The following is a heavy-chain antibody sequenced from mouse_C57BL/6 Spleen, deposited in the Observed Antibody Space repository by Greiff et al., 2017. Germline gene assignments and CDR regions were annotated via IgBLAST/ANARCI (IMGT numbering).Heavy chain of an antibody. CDR1: GYTFTSYT. J-gene: IGHJ4*01. CDR3: ARIYYERDYYAMDY. CDR2: INPSSGYT. D-gene: IGHD2-4*01. V-gene: IGHV1-4*01. Sequence: QVHVKQSGAELARPGASVKMSCKASGYTFTSYTMHWVKQRPGQGLEWIGYINPSSGYTKYNQKFKDKATLTADKSSSTAYMQLSILTSEDSAVYYCARIYYERDYYAMDYWGQGTSVTVSS.